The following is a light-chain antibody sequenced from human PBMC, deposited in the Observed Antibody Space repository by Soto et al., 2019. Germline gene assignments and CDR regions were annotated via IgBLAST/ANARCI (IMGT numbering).Light chain of an antibody. CDR3: AAWDDSLNGRYV. Sequence: QSVLTQPPSASGTPGQRVTISCSGSSSNIGSNTVSWYQQLPGTAPRLLIYSNNLRPSGVPDRFSGSKSGTSASLAISGLQSEDEADYYCAAWDDSLNGRYVFGTGTKLTGL. V-gene: IGLV1-44*01. J-gene: IGLJ1*01. CDR1: SSNIGSNT. CDR2: SNN.